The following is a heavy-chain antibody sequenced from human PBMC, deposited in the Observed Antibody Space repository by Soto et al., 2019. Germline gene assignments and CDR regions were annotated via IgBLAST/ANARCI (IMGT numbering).Heavy chain of an antibody. CDR2: ISGSGGST. CDR3: AKDPIPTRYCSSTSCYTYFDY. Sequence: EVQLLESGGGLVQPGGSLRLSCAASGFTFSSYAMSWVRQAPGKGLEWVSAISGSGGSTYYADSVKGRFTITRDYSKKTLYQQMNSRRAEDTAVYYCAKDPIPTRYCSSTSCYTYFDYWGQGTLVAVSS. J-gene: IGHJ4*02. D-gene: IGHD2-2*02. CDR1: GFTFSSYA. V-gene: IGHV3-23*01.